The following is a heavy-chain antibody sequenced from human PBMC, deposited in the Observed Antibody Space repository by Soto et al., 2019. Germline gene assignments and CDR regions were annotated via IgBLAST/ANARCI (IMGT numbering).Heavy chain of an antibody. Sequence: EVQVVESGGGLVQPGGSLRLSCVASGFTFSLYEMNWVRQAPGKGLEWVSYISTSGSTIYYAGSVKGRFTISRDNAKNSLYLQMTSLRAEDTAVYYCARDGYGDPYYYYGMDVW. CDR3: ARDGYGDPYYYYGMDV. CDR2: ISTSGSTI. CDR1: GFTFSLYE. D-gene: IGHD4-17*01. J-gene: IGHJ6*01. V-gene: IGHV3-48*03.